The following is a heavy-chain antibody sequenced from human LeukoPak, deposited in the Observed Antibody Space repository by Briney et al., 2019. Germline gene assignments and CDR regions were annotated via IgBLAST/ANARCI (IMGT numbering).Heavy chain of an antibody. CDR1: GYSFSNYW. Sequence: GESLKISCKGSGYSFSNYWIGWVRQMPGEGLVWMGIIYPGDSDTRYSPSFQGQVTISADRSISTAYLQWSSLKASDIAMYFCVRLTMIRGVIDYWGQGTLVSVSS. V-gene: IGHV5-51*01. CDR3: VRLTMIRGVIDY. J-gene: IGHJ4*02. D-gene: IGHD3-10*01. CDR2: IYPGDSDT.